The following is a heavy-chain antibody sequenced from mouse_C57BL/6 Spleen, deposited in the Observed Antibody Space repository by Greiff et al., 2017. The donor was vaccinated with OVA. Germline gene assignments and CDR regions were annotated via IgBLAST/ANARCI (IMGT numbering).Heavy chain of an antibody. Sequence: QVQLKQPGAELVKPGASVKLSCKASGYTFTSYWMHWVKQRPGQGLEWIGMIHPNSGSTNYNEKLKSKATLTVDKSSSTAYMQLSSLTSEDSAVYYCARWGNYVDFDVWGTGTTVTVSS. CDR2: IHPNSGST. CDR1: GYTFTSYW. V-gene: IGHV1-64*01. CDR3: ARWGNYVDFDV. D-gene: IGHD2-1*01. J-gene: IGHJ1*03.